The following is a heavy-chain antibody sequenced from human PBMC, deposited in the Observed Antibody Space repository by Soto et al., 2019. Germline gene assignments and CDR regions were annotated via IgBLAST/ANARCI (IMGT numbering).Heavy chain of an antibody. D-gene: IGHD1-20*01. CDR3: ARGPVYYFDY. CDR2: ISSNGGST. J-gene: IGHJ4*02. Sequence: EVQLVESGGGLVQPGGSLRLSCAASGFTFSSYAMHWVRQAPGKGLEYVSAISSNGGSTYYANSVKGRFTISRDNSKNALYLQMGILSAEDMVVYYSARGPVYYFDYWGQGTLVTVSS. CDR1: GFTFSSYA. V-gene: IGHV3-64*01.